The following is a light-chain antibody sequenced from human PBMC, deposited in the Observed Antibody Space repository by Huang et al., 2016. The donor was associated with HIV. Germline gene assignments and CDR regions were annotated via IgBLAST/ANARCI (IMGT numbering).Light chain of an antibody. CDR2: KVS. Sequence: DVVMPQSPLSLPVTLGQPASISCRSSQSLVHSDGNTYLTWFQQRPGQSPRRLIYKVSNRDSGVPDRFIGSGSGTDFTLKISRVEAEDVGIYYCMQGTRWPWTFGQGTKVEIK. CDR1: QSLVHSDGNTY. V-gene: IGKV2-30*02. CDR3: MQGTRWPWT. J-gene: IGKJ1*01.